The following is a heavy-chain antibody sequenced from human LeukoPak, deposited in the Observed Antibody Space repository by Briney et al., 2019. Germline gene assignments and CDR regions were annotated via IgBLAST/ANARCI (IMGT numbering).Heavy chain of an antibody. D-gene: IGHD2-15*01. Sequence: PSETLSLTCAVYGGSFSGYYWSWIRQPPGKGLEWIGEINHSGSTNYNPSLKSRVTISVDTSKNQFSLKLSSVTAADTAVYYCARGYCSGGSCYSYYYWGQGTLVTVSS. J-gene: IGHJ4*02. V-gene: IGHV4-34*01. CDR2: INHSGST. CDR3: ARGYCSGGSCYSYYY. CDR1: GGSFSGYY.